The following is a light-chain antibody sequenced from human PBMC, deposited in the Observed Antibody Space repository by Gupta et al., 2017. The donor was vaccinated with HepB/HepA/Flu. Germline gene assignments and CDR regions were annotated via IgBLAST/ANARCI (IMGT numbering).Light chain of an antibody. CDR1: SSNIGNNY. CDR3: GTWDSSLGGGV. Sequence: QSVLTQPPSVSAAPGPQVTISCSGSSSNIGNNYVSWYQQVPGTAPKLLIYENSKRPSGIPDRFSGSRSGTSATLGITGLQTGDEAYYYCGTWDSSLGGGVFGGGTKLTVL. J-gene: IGLJ3*02. V-gene: IGLV1-51*02. CDR2: ENS.